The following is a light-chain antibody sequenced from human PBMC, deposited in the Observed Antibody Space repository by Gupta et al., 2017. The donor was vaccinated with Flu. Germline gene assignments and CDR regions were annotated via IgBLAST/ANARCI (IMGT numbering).Light chain of an antibody. CDR3: QQSNSTLVT. Sequence: IQMTQSPSSLSASVGDRVTITCRASQSISSYLNWYQQKPGKAPKLLIYAASSLQSGVPSRFSGSGSGTEFTLTISSLQPEDFATYYCQQSNSTLVTFGQGTKVDIK. CDR1: QSISSY. CDR2: AAS. J-gene: IGKJ2*01. V-gene: IGKV1-39*01.